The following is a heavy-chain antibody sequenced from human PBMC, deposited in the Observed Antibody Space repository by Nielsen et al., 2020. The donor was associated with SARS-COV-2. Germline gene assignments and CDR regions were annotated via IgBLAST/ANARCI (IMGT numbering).Heavy chain of an antibody. CDR3: ARDQVGSSAGYFDY. CDR2: INSDGSST. D-gene: IGHD6-6*01. CDR1: GFTFSSYW. Sequence: GGSLRLSCAASGFTFSSYWMHWVRQAPGKGLVWVSRINSDGSSTSYADSVKGRFTISRDNAKNTLFLQMNSLRAEDTAVYYCARDQVGSSAGYFDYWGQGTLVTVSS. J-gene: IGHJ4*02. V-gene: IGHV3-74*01.